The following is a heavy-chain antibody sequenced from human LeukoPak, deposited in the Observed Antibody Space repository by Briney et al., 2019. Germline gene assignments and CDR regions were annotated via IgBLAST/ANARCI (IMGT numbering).Heavy chain of an antibody. V-gene: IGHV3-21*01. CDR1: GFTFSSYS. J-gene: IGHJ5*02. D-gene: IGHD2-15*01. Sequence: GGSLRLSCAASGFTFSSYSMNWVRQAPGKGLEWVSSISSSSSYIYYADSVKGRFTISRDNAKNSLYLQMNSLRAEDTAVYYCARGDSGLLREKDRFDPWGQGTLVTVSS. CDR2: ISSSSSYI. CDR3: ARGDSGLLREKDRFDP.